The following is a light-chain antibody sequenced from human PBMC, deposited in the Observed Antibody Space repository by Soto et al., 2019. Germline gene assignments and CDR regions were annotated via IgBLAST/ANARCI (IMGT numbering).Light chain of an antibody. CDR1: SSAVGSYRF. CDR2: EGG. CDR3: GSSAPSRTFV. Sequence: QSVLTQPASVSGSPGQSITISCTGSSSAVGSYRFVSWYQHHPGKVPKLIIYEGGKRPSGVSNRFSGSEPGNTASLTISGLPAEDEADYYCGSSAPSRTFVFGTGTKLTVL. V-gene: IGLV2-23*01. J-gene: IGLJ1*01.